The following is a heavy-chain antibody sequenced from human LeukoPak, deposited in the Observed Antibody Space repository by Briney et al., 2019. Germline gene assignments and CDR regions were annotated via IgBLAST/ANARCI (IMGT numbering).Heavy chain of an antibody. CDR1: GFTFSSYG. Sequence: GRSLRLSCAASGFTFSSYGMDWVRQAPGKGLEWVVVIWYDGSNKYYADSVKGRFTISRDNSKNTLYLQMNSLRVEDTAVYYCARGLQVIYGMDVWGKGTTVTVSS. J-gene: IGHJ6*04. V-gene: IGHV3-33*01. D-gene: IGHD2-21*01. CDR3: ARGLQVIYGMDV. CDR2: IWYDGSNK.